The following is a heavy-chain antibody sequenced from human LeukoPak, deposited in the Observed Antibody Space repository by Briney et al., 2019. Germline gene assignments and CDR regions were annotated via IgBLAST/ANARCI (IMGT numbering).Heavy chain of an antibody. D-gene: IGHD3-10*01. J-gene: IGHJ5*01. V-gene: IGHV4-39*01. CDR2: IYYSGTT. CDR1: DGSISSGYYY. Sequence: PSETLSLTCSVSDGSISSGYYYWAWIRQPPGKGPEWIGSIYYSGTTYPNSSLKSRVTISVDTSKNQFSLKLSSVTAADTAVYYCARQPKSCAPGIFITGKACWFDSWGQGTLVTVSP. CDR3: ARQPKSCAPGIFITGKACWFDS.